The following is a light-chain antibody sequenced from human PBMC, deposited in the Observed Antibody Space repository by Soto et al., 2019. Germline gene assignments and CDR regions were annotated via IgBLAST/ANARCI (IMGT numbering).Light chain of an antibody. Sequence: QSALTQPRSVSGSPGQSVTISCTGTSSDVGGYNYVSWYQQHPGKAPKLMIYDVTKRPSGVPDRFSGSKSGNTASLTISALQSADEADYYCCSYTGSYTLKVFGGGTKLTVL. CDR1: SSDVGGYNY. J-gene: IGLJ3*02. CDR3: CSYTGSYTLKV. V-gene: IGLV2-11*01. CDR2: DVT.